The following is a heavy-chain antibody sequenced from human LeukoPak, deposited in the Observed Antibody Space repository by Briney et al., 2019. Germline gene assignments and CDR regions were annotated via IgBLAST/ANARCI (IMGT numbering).Heavy chain of an antibody. J-gene: IGHJ4*02. V-gene: IGHV3-9*01. CDR1: GFTFDDYA. CDR3: ARGASWPLDY. Sequence: PGGSLRLSCAASGFTFDDYAMHWVRQAPGRGLEWVSGISWNSGNIGYADSVKGRFIISRDNAKNTLYLQMNSLTAEDTAVYYCARGASWPLDYWGQGTLVTVSS. D-gene: IGHD2-2*01. CDR2: ISWNSGNI.